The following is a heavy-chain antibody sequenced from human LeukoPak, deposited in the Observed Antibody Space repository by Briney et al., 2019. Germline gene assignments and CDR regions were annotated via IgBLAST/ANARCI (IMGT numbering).Heavy chain of an antibody. Sequence: GGSLRLSCTASGFTIGEYGMNWVRQAPGKGLEWVGFIRTKPYGGTAEYAASVKGRFTISRDDSNSIAYLQMHSLKADDTAVYYCIRGRLGGGGRDFDFWGQGTLVTVSS. CDR2: IRTKPYGGTA. J-gene: IGHJ4*02. D-gene: IGHD3-16*01. V-gene: IGHV3-49*04. CDR3: IRGRLGGGGRDFDF. CDR1: GFTIGEYG.